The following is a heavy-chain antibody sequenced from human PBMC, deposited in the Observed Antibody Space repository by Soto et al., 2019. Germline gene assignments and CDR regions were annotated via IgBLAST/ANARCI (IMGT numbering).Heavy chain of an antibody. D-gene: IGHD3-16*01. V-gene: IGHV4-34*01. CDR2: INHSGST. Sequence: PXXTLSLPCTVYGGSISGYYWSWILQPPGKGLEWIGEINHSGSTNYTPSLKSRVTISVDTSKNQFSLKLSSTTAADTAVYYCARVRSRLRYFDTWGQGTLVTVSS. CDR1: GGSISGYY. CDR3: ARVRSRLRYFDT. J-gene: IGHJ4*02.